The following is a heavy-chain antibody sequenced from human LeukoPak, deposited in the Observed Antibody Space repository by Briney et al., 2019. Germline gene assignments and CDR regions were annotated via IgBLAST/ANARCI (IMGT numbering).Heavy chain of an antibody. Sequence: ASVKVSCKASGYTFTGYYMHWVRQAPGQGLEWMGWINPNSGGTNYAQKFQGRVTMTRDTSISTAYMELSRLRSDDTAVYYCARTYYDSSAGWFDPWGQGTLVTVSS. D-gene: IGHD3-22*01. CDR1: GYTFTGYY. CDR3: ARTYYDSSAGWFDP. CDR2: INPNSGGT. V-gene: IGHV1-2*02. J-gene: IGHJ5*02.